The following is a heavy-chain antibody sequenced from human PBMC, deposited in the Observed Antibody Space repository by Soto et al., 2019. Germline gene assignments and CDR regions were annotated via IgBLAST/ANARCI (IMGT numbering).Heavy chain of an antibody. CDR1: VGTFSSNA. Sequence: SVKVSCKASVGTFSSNAISWVRQAPGQGLEWMGGIIPIFGTANYAQKFQGRVTITADESTSTAYMELSSLRSEDTAVYYCAIGYSSWGGHYYYGMDVWGQGTTVTVSS. J-gene: IGHJ6*02. CDR3: AIGYSSWGGHYYYGMDV. D-gene: IGHD6-13*01. CDR2: IIPIFGTA. V-gene: IGHV1-69*13.